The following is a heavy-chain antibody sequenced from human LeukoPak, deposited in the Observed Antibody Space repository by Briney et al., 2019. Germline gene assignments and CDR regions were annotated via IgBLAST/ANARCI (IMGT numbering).Heavy chain of an antibody. J-gene: IGHJ4*02. CDR2: IIPIFGTA. CDR3: ARDGVLRYFDWAPGYFDY. V-gene: IGHV1-69*06. D-gene: IGHD3-9*01. CDR1: GGTFSSYA. Sequence: SVKVSCKASGGTFSSYAISWARQAPGQGLEWMGGIIPIFGTANYAQKFQGRVTITADKSTSTAYMELSSLRSEDTAVYYCARDGVLRYFDWAPGYFDYWGQGTLVTVSS.